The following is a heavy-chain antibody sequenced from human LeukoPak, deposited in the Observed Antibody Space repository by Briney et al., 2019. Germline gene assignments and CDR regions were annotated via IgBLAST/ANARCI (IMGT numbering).Heavy chain of an antibody. Sequence: PGGSLRLSCAASGFTFSSYAMSWVRQAPGKGLEWVSAISGSGGSTYYADSVKGRFTISRDNSKNTLYLQMNSLRAEDTAVYYCARDGGAAGLWFFDLWGRGTLVTVSS. CDR1: GFTFSSYA. J-gene: IGHJ2*01. CDR2: ISGSGGST. V-gene: IGHV3-23*01. CDR3: ARDGGAAGLWFFDL. D-gene: IGHD3-16*01.